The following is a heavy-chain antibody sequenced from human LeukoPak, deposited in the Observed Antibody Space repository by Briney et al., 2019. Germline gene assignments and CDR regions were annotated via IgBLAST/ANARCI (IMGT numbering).Heavy chain of an antibody. V-gene: IGHV3-33*01. D-gene: IGHD6-19*01. CDR1: GFTFSIYG. Sequence: PGGSLRLSCAASGFTFSIYGMHWVRQAPGKGLEWVAVIWYDGSNKYYADSVKGRFTISRDNSKNTLYLQMNSLRAEDTAVYYCARGDSSGWYSIMSYWGQGTLVTVSS. CDR2: IWYDGSNK. J-gene: IGHJ4*02. CDR3: ARGDSSGWYSIMSY.